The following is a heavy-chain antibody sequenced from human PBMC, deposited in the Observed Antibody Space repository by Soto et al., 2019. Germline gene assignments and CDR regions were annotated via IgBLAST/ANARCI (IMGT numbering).Heavy chain of an antibody. Sequence: GGPLRLSCAASGFTFSNAWMNWVRHAPGKGLEWVGRIKSKSDGGTTDYAAPVQGRFIVSRDDSKNTLYLQMQSLRTEDTAVYYCATDPFSGSYYGFYIWGQGTMVTVSS. CDR3: ATDPFSGSYYGFYI. CDR2: IKSKSDGGTT. J-gene: IGHJ3*02. CDR1: GFTFSNAW. D-gene: IGHD1-26*01. V-gene: IGHV3-15*01.